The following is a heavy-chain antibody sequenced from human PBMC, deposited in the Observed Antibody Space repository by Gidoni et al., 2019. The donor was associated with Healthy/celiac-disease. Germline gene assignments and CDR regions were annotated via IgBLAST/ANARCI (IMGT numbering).Heavy chain of an antibody. J-gene: IGHJ2*01. CDR2: SSSSSSTI. D-gene: IGHD4-4*01. CDR1: GFTFSGYS. Sequence: EVQLVESGGGLVQPGGSLRLSCAASGFTFSGYSMNWVRQAPGKGLEWLSYSSSSSSTIYYADSVKGRFTISRDNAKNSLYLQMNSLRDEDTAVYYCARDLEMPTAYWYFDLWGRGTLVTVSS. V-gene: IGHV3-48*02. CDR3: ARDLEMPTAYWYFDL.